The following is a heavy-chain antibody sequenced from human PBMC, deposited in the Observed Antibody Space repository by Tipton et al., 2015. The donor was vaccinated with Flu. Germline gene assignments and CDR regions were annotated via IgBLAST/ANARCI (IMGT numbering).Heavy chain of an antibody. CDR3: ARRYCNAGACYYLDY. D-gene: IGHD2-15*01. CDR2: VHQTGSP. Sequence: TLSLTCSVSGDSIGSPYFWGWIRQPPGKGLEWIGNVHQTGSPYYNPSLRSRVTMSVDTSKNQFSLKLTSVTAADTVFYYCARRYCNAGACYYLDYWGQGTLVTVSS. CDR1: GDSIGSPYF. J-gene: IGHJ4*02. V-gene: IGHV4-38-2*01.